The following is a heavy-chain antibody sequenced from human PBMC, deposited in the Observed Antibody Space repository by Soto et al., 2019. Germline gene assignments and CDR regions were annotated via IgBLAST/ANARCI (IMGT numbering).Heavy chain of an antibody. V-gene: IGHV3-23*01. CDR2: ISGSGGST. CDR3: AKGKGYSSSYHYYYGMDV. Sequence: PGGSLRLSCAASGFSFGSYAMTWVRQVPGKGLEWVSAISGSGGSTYYADSVKGRFTISRDNSKNTLYLQMNSLRAEDTAVYYCAKGKGYSSSYHYYYGMDVWGQGTTVTVSS. CDR1: GFSFGSYA. D-gene: IGHD6-13*01. J-gene: IGHJ6*02.